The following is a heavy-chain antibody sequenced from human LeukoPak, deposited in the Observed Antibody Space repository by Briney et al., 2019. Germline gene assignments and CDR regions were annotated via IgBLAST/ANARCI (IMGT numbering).Heavy chain of an antibody. J-gene: IGHJ3*02. D-gene: IGHD6-19*01. V-gene: IGHV3-30-3*01. Sequence: PGRSLRLSCPASGFTFSGFGMHWVRQAPGKGLEWVTFILNDGSTRYYADSVKGRFTISRDNSKNTLYLQMNSLRAEDTAVYYCARSRAVEAAFDIWGQGTMVTVSS. CDR3: ARSRAVEAAFDI. CDR1: GFTFSGFG. CDR2: ILNDGSTR.